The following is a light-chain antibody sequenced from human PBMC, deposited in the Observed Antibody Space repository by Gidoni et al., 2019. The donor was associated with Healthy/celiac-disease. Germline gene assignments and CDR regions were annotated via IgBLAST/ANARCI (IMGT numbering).Light chain of an antibody. J-gene: IGKJ4*01. V-gene: IGKV1-39*01. CDR2: AAS. CDR1: QSISSY. Sequence: IQMTQSPSSLSASVGDRVTITCRASQSISSYLNWYQQKPGKAPKLLIYAASSLQSGVPSRFSGSGSGTDFTLTISSLQPEDFATYYWQQSYSTLTFGGGTKVEIK. CDR3: QQSYSTLT.